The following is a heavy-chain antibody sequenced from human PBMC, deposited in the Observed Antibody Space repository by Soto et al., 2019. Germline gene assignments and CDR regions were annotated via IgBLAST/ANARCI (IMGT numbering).Heavy chain of an antibody. J-gene: IGHJ6*02. V-gene: IGHV3-33*01. Sequence: QVQLVESGGGVVQPGRSLRLSCAASGFTFSSYGMHWVRQAPGKGLEWVAVMGYDGSNKYYADSVKGRFTISRDNSKNTLYLKMNSLRAEDTAVYYCARDPTKRGLQLRRLYYGMDVWGQGTTVTVSS. CDR3: ARDPTKRGLQLRRLYYGMDV. CDR1: GFTFSSYG. D-gene: IGHD5-12*01. CDR2: MGYDGSNK.